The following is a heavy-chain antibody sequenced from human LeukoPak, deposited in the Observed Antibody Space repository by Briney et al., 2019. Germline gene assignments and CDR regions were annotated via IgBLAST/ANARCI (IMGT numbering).Heavy chain of an antibody. V-gene: IGHV3-30-3*01. D-gene: IGHD1-1*01. CDR2: ISYDGSNK. J-gene: IGHJ4*02. CDR3: ARDFTTDY. CDR1: GFTFSSYA. Sequence: GGSLRLSCAASGFTFSSYAMHWVRQAPGKGLEWVAVISYDGSNKYYADSVKGRFTISRDNAKNSLYLQMNSLRAEDTAVYYCARDFTTDYWGQGTLVTVSS.